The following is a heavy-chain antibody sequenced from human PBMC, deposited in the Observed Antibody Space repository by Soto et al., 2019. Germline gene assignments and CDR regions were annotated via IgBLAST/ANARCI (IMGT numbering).Heavy chain of an antibody. CDR1: GGSISSSSYY. D-gene: IGHD1-26*01. CDR3: ARVGRQTPLGMDV. J-gene: IGHJ6*02. CDR2: IYYSGNT. V-gene: IGHV4-39*01. Sequence: PSETLSLTCTVSGGSISSSSYYWGWIRQPPGKGLEWIGSIYYSGNTYYNPSLKSRVTISVDTSKNQFSLKLSSVTAADTAVYYCARVGRQTPLGMDVWGQGTTVTVSS.